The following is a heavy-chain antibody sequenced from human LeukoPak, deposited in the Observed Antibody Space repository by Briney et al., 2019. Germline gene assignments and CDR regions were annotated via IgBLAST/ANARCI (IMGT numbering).Heavy chain of an antibody. CDR3: ARVSSPWSPRDAFDI. V-gene: IGHV6-1*01. Sequence: SQTLSLTCAISGDSFSSNSATWHWIRQSPSRGLEWLGSTYYKSKWYNDYAVSVKSRITINSDTSKNQFSLQLNSVTPEDTAVYYCARVSSPWSPRDAFDIWGQGTMVTVSS. D-gene: IGHD1-26*01. CDR1: GDSFSSNSAT. CDR2: TYYKSKWYN. J-gene: IGHJ3*02.